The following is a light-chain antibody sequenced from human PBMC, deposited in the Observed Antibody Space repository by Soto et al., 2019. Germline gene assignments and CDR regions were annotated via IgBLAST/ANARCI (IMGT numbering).Light chain of an antibody. J-gene: IGKJ4*01. V-gene: IGKV3-20*01. Sequence: EIVLTQSPGTLSLSPGERATHSCRASHSVSSSYLAWYQQKPGQAPRLLIYGASSRATGIPDRFSGSGSGTDFTLTISRLEPEDFAVYYCHQYVSSPLTFGGGTKVEIK. CDR1: HSVSSSY. CDR3: HQYVSSPLT. CDR2: GAS.